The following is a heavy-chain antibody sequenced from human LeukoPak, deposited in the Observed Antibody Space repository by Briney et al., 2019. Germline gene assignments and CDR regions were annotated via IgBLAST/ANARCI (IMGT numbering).Heavy chain of an antibody. CDR2: ISYDKSNK. J-gene: IGHJ5*02. Sequence: GGSLRVSCAASRFTFSSYAMHWVRQAPGKGLEWVAVISYDKSNKYYADSVKGRFTISRDNSKNTLYLQMNSLRPEDTAVYYCARDHDILTGNNWFGPWGQGTLVTVSS. D-gene: IGHD3-9*01. CDR1: RFTFSSYA. V-gene: IGHV3-30*04. CDR3: ARDHDILTGNNWFGP.